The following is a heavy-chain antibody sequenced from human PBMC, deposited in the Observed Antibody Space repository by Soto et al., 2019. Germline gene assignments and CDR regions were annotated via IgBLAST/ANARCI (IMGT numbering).Heavy chain of an antibody. CDR2: IYHSGSS. J-gene: IGHJ6*02. Sequence: LSLTCTVSGGSISSGDYYWSWLRQPPGKGLEWIGNIYHSGSSYYNPSLKSRVTMSVTTSKNQFSLKLTSVTAADTAVYYCAGLVYTNYALDVWGQGTTVTVSS. CDR3: AGLVYTNYALDV. V-gene: IGHV4-30-4*01. D-gene: IGHD3-22*01. CDR1: GGSISSGDYY.